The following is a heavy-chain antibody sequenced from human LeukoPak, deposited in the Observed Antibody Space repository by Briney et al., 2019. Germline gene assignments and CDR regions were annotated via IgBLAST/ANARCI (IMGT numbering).Heavy chain of an antibody. CDR2: INPNSGGT. CDR1: GYTFTGYY. CDR3: ARGPRTIFGVVTYPYFDY. J-gene: IGHJ4*02. V-gene: IGHV1-2*02. Sequence: ASVKVSCKASGYTFTGYYMHWVRQAPGQGLEWMGWINPNSGGTNYAQKFQGRVTMTRDTSISTAYMELSRLRSDDTAVYYCARGPRTIFGVVTYPYFDYWGQGTLVTVSS. D-gene: IGHD3-3*01.